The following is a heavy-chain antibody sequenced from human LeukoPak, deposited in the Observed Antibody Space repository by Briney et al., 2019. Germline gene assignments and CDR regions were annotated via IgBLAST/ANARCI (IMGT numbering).Heavy chain of an antibody. Sequence: GGSLRLSCAASGFTFSSYAMSWVRQAPGKGLEWVSAISGSGGSTYYADSVKGRFTISRDNSKNTLYLQINSLRAEDTAVYYCAKDVVVALTAYFDYWGQGTLVTVSS. CDR1: GFTFSSYA. CDR3: AKDVVVALTAYFDY. V-gene: IGHV3-23*01. J-gene: IGHJ4*02. CDR2: ISGSGGST. D-gene: IGHD2-15*01.